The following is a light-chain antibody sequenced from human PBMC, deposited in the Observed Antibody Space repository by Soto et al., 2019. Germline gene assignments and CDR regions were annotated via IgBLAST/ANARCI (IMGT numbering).Light chain of an antibody. CDR3: QHYNSYSEA. CDR1: QSISDW. Sequence: DIQMTQSPSTLSASVGDRVTITCRASQSISDWLAWYQQKPGKAPKLLIYDASSLASGVPSGFSGSGSGTEFTLTISSLQPDDFATYYCQHYNSYSEAFGQGTKVDIK. V-gene: IGKV1-5*01. J-gene: IGKJ1*01. CDR2: DAS.